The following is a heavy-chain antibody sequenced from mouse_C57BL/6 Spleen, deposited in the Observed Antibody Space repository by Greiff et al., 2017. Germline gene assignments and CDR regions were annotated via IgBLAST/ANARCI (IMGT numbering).Heavy chain of an antibody. CDR3: ARRANFLYYYAMDD. V-gene: IGHV5-17*01. CDR2: ISSGSSTI. CDR1: GFTFSDYG. J-gene: IGHJ4*01. D-gene: IGHD3-1*01. Sequence: EVQLQQSGGGLVKPGGSLKLSCAASGFTFSDYGMHWVRQAPEKGLEWVAYISSGSSTIYYAATVKGRFTISRDNAKNTLFLQRTSLRSEDTAMYYCARRANFLYYYAMDDWGQGTSVTVSS.